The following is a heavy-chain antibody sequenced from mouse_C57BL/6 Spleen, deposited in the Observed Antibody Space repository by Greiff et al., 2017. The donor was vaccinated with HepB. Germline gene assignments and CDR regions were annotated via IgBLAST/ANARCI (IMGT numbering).Heavy chain of an antibody. V-gene: IGHV1-69*01. D-gene: IGHD2-5*01. CDR2: IDPSDSYT. CDR1: GYTFTSYW. J-gene: IGHJ1*03. Sequence: QVQLQQPGAELVMPGASVKLSCKASGYTFTSYWMHWVKQRPGQGLEWIGEIDPSDSYTNYNQKFKGKSTLTVDKSSSTAYMQLSSLTSEDSAVYYCARHYYSNSPLYFDVWGTGTTVTVSS. CDR3: ARHYYSNSPLYFDV.